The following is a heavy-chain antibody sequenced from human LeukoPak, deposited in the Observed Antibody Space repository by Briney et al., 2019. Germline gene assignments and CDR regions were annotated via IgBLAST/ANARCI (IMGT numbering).Heavy chain of an antibody. J-gene: IGHJ2*01. CDR3: ARDLVNCYDPRGDRRYFDL. Sequence: GASVKVSCKTSGYTFTYYYIHWVRQAPGQGLEWMGIINPSGGSTSYAQKFQGRVTLTRDMSTSTVYMELSSLRSEDTAVYYCARDLVNCYDPRGDRRYFDLWGRGTLVTVSS. CDR1: GYTFTYYY. D-gene: IGHD2-21*01. CDR2: INPSGGST. V-gene: IGHV1-46*01.